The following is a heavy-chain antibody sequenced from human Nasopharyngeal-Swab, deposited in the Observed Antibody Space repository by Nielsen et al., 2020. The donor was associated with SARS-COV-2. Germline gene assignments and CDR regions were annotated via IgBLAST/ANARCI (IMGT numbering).Heavy chain of an antibody. V-gene: IGHV1-18*01. J-gene: IGHJ2*01. D-gene: IGHD1-7*01. CDR2: ISAYNGNT. Sequence: ASVKVSCNASGYSFTSYGISWVRQAPAQGLEWMGWISAYNGNTNYAQKLQGRVTMTTDTSTSTAYMELRSLRSDDTAVYYCARERGTTGFGYFDLWGRGTLVTVSS. CDR3: ARERGTTGFGYFDL. CDR1: GYSFTSYG.